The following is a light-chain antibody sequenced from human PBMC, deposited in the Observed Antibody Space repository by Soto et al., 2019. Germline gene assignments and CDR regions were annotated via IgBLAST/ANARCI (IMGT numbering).Light chain of an antibody. Sequence: DIQMTQSPSSLSASVGDRVTITCRASQSISSYLNWYQQKPGKAPKLLIYAASSLQSGVPSRFSGSGSGTDFTLTISSLQPEDFATYYCQPSYYTGTFGQGTKVDIK. J-gene: IGKJ1*01. V-gene: IGKV1-39*01. CDR3: QPSYYTGT. CDR2: AAS. CDR1: QSISSY.